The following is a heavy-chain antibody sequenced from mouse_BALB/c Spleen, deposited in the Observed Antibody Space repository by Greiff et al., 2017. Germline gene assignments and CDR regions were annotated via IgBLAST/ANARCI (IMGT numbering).Heavy chain of an antibody. CDR3: ARDYYGSSSWFAY. V-gene: IGHV5-6-3*01. J-gene: IGHJ3*01. CDR2: INSNGGST. CDR1: GFTFSSYG. D-gene: IGHD1-1*01. Sequence: EVQLVESGGGLVQPGGSLKLSCAASGFTFSSYGMSWVRQTPDKRLELVATINSNGGSTYYPDSVKGRFTISRDNAKNTLYLQMSSLKSEDTAMYYCARDYYGSSSWFAYWGQGTLVTVSA.